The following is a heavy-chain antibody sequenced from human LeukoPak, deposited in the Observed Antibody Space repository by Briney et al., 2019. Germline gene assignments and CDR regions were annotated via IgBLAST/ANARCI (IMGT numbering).Heavy chain of an antibody. J-gene: IGHJ1*01. D-gene: IGHD3-16*01. CDR1: GYTFTSYG. CDR2: INPNSGGT. Sequence: ASVKVSCKASGYTFTSYGISWVRQAPGQGLEWMGWINPNSGGTNYAQKFQGRVTMTRDTSISTAYVELSRLRSDDTAVYYCARGGSLRFQHWGQGTLVTVSS. CDR3: ARGGSLRFQH. V-gene: IGHV1-2*02.